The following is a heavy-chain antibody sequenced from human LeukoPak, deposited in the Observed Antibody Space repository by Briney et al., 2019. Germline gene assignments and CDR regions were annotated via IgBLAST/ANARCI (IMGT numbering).Heavy chain of an antibody. CDR1: GYTFTSYG. D-gene: IGHD3-22*01. Sequence: GASVKVSCKASGYTFTSYGISWVRQAPGQGLEWMGWISAYNGNTNYAQKLRGRVTMTTDTSTSTAYMELRSLRSDDTAVYYCARVRSYYDSSAYDYWGQGTLVTVSS. V-gene: IGHV1-18*01. CDR3: ARVRSYYDSSAYDY. J-gene: IGHJ4*02. CDR2: ISAYNGNT.